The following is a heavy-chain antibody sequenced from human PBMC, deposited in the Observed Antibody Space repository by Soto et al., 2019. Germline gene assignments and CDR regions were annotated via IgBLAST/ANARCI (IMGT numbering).Heavy chain of an antibody. J-gene: IGHJ4*02. D-gene: IGHD3-9*01. CDR1: GGSISSSSYY. Sequence: TSEILSLTCTVSGGSISSSSYYWGWIRQPPGKGLEWIGSIYYSGSTYYNPSLKSRVTISVDTSKNQFSLKLSSVTAADTAVYYCARHDWAKPFDYWGQGTLVTVSS. CDR2: IYYSGST. V-gene: IGHV4-39*01. CDR3: ARHDWAKPFDY.